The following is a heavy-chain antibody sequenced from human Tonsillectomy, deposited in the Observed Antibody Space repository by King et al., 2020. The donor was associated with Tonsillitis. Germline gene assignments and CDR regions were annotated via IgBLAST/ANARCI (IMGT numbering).Heavy chain of an antibody. Sequence: VQLVESGGGVVQPGGSLSLSCVASGFTFSNYGMHWVRQTPGKGLQWVAFIRYDGTNKSYAESVKGRFTISRDNYKNTLCLQMNSLRAEDTAVFYCAKNFLTWQSGLSVDTFDIWGQGTMVTVSS. D-gene: IGHD3-3*01. J-gene: IGHJ3*02. CDR3: AKNFLTWQSGLSVDTFDI. CDR1: GFTFSNYG. V-gene: IGHV3-30*02. CDR2: IRYDGTNK.